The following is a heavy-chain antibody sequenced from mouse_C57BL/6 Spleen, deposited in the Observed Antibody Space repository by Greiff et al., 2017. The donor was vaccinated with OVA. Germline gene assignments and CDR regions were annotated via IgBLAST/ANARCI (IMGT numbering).Heavy chain of an antibody. CDR3: TRYGNYGYFDV. CDR2: IDPETGGT. V-gene: IGHV1-15*01. CDR1: GYTFTDYE. D-gene: IGHD2-1*01. Sequence: VKLQESGAELVRPGASVTLSCKASGYTFTDYEMHWVKQTPVHGLEWIGAIDPETGGTAYNQKFKGKAILTADKSSSTAYMELRSLTSEDSAVYYCTRYGNYGYFDVWGTGTTVTVSS. J-gene: IGHJ1*03.